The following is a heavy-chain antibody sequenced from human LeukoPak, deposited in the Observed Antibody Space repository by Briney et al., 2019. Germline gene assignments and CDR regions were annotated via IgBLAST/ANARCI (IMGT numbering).Heavy chain of an antibody. J-gene: IGHJ4*02. V-gene: IGHV3-33*01. D-gene: IGHD2-8*01. CDR1: GFTFSSYG. CDR3: ARDCTNGVCYGTDFDY. Sequence: GRALRLSCAASGFTFSSYGMHWVRQAPGKGLEWVAVIWYDGSNKYYADSVKGRFTISRDNSKNTLYLQMNSLRAEDTAVYYCARDCTNGVCYGTDFDYWGQGTLSPSPQ. CDR2: IWYDGSNK.